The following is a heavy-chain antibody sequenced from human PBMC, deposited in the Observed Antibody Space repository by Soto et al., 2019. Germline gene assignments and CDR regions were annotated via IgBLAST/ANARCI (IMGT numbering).Heavy chain of an antibody. CDR1: GFNLKDYG. Sequence: GGSLRLSCSASGFNLKDYGMHWVRQAPGKGLEQVAASTYVGGTPYYAQSVKGRFTVSRDNSKNTLYLQMGSLRPEDTGTYFCVKDYSHGRFPDYWGQGTLVTVSS. CDR3: VKDYSHGRFPDY. V-gene: IGHV3-64D*06. J-gene: IGHJ4*02. D-gene: IGHD1-26*01. CDR2: STYVGGTP.